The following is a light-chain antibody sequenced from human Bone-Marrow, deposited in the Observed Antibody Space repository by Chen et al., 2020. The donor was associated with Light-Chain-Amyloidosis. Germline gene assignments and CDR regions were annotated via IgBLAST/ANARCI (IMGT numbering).Light chain of an antibody. Sequence: QPALTQPASVPGSPGQSITTSCTGTSSDVGGANHVSWYQQHPDKAPKLMIYEVTNRPSWVPDRFSGSKSDNTASLTISGLQTEDEADYFCSSYTITNTLVFGSGTRVTVL. CDR1: SSDVGGANH. J-gene: IGLJ1*01. V-gene: IGLV2-14*01. CDR2: EVT. CDR3: SSYTITNTLV.